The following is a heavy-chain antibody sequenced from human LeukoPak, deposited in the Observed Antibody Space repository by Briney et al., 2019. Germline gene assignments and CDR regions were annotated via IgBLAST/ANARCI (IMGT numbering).Heavy chain of an antibody. D-gene: IGHD6-13*01. Sequence: ASVKVSCKASGYTFTGYYMHRVRQAPGQGLEWMGWINPNSGGTNYAQKFQGRVTMTRDTSISTAYMELSRLRSDDTAVYYCARGLIAAAFLDWFDPWGQVTLVTVSS. CDR3: ARGLIAAAFLDWFDP. CDR2: INPNSGGT. J-gene: IGHJ5*02. V-gene: IGHV1-2*02. CDR1: GYTFTGYY.